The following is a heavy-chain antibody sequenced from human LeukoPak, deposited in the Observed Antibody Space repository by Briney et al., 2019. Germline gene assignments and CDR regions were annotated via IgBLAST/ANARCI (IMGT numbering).Heavy chain of an antibody. D-gene: IGHD6-19*01. J-gene: IGHJ4*02. CDR1: GFTFDDFA. CDR2: ISAFDDIT. Sequence: PGGSLRLSCAASGFTFDDFAMHWVRQAPGKGLEWVSLISAFDDITYYADSVRGRFTISRDNSRNSLYLQMNNLKIEDTAFYYCAKVISGWYGYDFWGQGTLVTVSS. V-gene: IGHV3-43*02. CDR3: AKVISGWYGYDF.